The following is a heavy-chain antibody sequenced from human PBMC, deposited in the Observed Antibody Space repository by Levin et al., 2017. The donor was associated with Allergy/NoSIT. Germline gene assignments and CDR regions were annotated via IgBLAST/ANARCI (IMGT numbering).Heavy chain of an antibody. CDR3: ARMKRKIRQAFGS. V-gene: IGHV3-48*02. Sequence: GGSLRLSCVASGVAFSSYSMNWVRQAPGKGLEWISYISSSSSSIDYADSVKGRFTISRDNAKNSLFLQMNSLRDEDTAVYFCARMKRKIRQAFGSWGQGTMVTVSS. J-gene: IGHJ3*02. CDR1: GVAFSSYS. CDR2: ISSSSSSI.